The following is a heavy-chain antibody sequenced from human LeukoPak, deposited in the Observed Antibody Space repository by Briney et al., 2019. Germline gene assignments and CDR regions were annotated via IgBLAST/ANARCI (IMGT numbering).Heavy chain of an antibody. CDR2: ISGSGGST. CDR1: GFTFSSTV. J-gene: IGHJ4*02. Sequence: GGSLRLSCAASGFTFSSTVMTWVRQAPGKGLEWVSAISGSGGSTYYADSVKGRFTISRDNPKNTLYLQMNSLRAEDTAVYYCAKSSYYDSSGYYSTPFDYWGQGTLVTVSS. V-gene: IGHV3-23*01. D-gene: IGHD3-22*01. CDR3: AKSSYYDSSGYYSTPFDY.